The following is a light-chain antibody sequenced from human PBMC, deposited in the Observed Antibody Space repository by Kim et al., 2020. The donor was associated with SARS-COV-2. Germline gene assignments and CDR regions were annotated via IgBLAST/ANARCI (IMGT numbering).Light chain of an antibody. Sequence: SASVGDRVTITCRASQNINTWLGWYQQTPGKAPKLLIYAASTLQSGVPSRFSGGGSGTDFSLTISSLQPEDFATYYCQQANVFPLTFGGGTKVEI. V-gene: IGKV1-12*01. CDR1: QNINTW. J-gene: IGKJ4*01. CDR2: AAS. CDR3: QQANVFPLT.